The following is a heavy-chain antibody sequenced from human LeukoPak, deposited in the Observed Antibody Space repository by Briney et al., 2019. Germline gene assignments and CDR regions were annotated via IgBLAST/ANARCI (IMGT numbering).Heavy chain of an antibody. CDR2: IYTSGST. Sequence: SETLSLTCTVSGGSISSYYWSWIRQPPGKGLEWIGYIYTSGSTNYNPSLKSRVTISVDTSKNQFSLKLSSVTAADTAVYYCARRSWGVYYFDYWGQETLVTVSS. CDR3: ARRSWGVYYFDY. D-gene: IGHD3-10*01. CDR1: GGSISSYY. J-gene: IGHJ4*02. V-gene: IGHV4-4*09.